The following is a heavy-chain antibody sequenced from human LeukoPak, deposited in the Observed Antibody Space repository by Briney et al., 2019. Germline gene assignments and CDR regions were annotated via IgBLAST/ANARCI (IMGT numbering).Heavy chain of an antibody. CDR3: ARDYYGSGSDPEYYYYYYMDV. CDR2: ISAYNGNT. CDR1: GGTFSSHG. J-gene: IGHJ6*03. D-gene: IGHD3-10*01. V-gene: IGHV1-18*01. Sequence: ASVKVSCKASGGTFSSHGISWVRQAPGQGLEWMGWISAYNGNTNYAQKLQGRVTMTTDTSTSTAYMELRSLRSDDTAVYYCARDYYGSGSDPEYYYYYYMDVWGKGTTVTVSS.